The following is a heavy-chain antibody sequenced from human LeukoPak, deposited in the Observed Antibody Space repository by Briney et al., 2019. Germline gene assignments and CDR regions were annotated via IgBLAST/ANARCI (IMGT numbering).Heavy chain of an antibody. CDR1: GGSISSSSYY. J-gene: IGHJ4*02. D-gene: IGHD2-2*01. Sequence: SETLSLTCTVSGGSISSSSYYWGWIRQPPGKGLEWFGSIYYSGSTYYNPSLKSRVTISVDTSKNQFSLTLSSVTAADTAVYYCARPGRYCSSTSCYSLFDYWGQGTLVTVSS. V-gene: IGHV4-39*01. CDR2: IYYSGST. CDR3: ARPGRYCSSTSCYSLFDY.